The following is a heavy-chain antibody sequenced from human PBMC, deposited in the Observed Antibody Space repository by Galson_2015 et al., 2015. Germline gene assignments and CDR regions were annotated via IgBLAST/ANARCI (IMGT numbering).Heavy chain of an antibody. V-gene: IGHV3-73*01. CDR2: IRSKANSYAT. J-gene: IGHJ4*02. CDR3: TRQAYDSSGHYYFDY. CDR1: GITVSSNY. Sequence: SLRLSCAGSGITVSSNYMSWVRQASGKGLEWVGRIRSKANSYATAYAASVKGRFTISRDDSKNTAYLQMNSLKTEDTAVYYCTRQAYDSSGHYYFDYWGQGTLVPVSS. D-gene: IGHD3-22*01.